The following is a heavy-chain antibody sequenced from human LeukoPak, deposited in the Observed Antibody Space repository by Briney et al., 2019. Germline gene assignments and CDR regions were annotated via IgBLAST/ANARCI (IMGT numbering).Heavy chain of an antibody. CDR1: GGTFSSYA. CDR2: IIPILGIA. V-gene: IGHV1-69*04. D-gene: IGHD5/OR15-5a*01. J-gene: IGHJ4*02. CDR3: ARGSLLRNYFDY. Sequence: GPSVKVSCKASGGTFSSYAISWVRQAPGQGLEWMGRIIPILGIANYAQKFQGRVTITADKSTSTAYMELSSLRSEDTAVYYCARGSLLRNYFDYWGQGTLVTVSS.